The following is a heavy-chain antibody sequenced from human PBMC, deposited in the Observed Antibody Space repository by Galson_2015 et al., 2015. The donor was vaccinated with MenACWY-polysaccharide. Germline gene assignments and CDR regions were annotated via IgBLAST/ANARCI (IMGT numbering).Heavy chain of an antibody. D-gene: IGHD2-15*01. CDR2: IYYSGST. CDR3: ARHRRCSGGSCYSPFDY. J-gene: IGHJ4*02. CDR1: GGSISSSSYY. Sequence: SETLSLTCTVSGGSISSSSYYWGWIRQPPGKGLEWIGSIYYSGSTYYNLSLKSRVTISVDTSKNQFSLKLSSVTAADTAVYYCARHRRCSGGSCYSPFDYWGQGTLVTVSS. V-gene: IGHV4-39*01.